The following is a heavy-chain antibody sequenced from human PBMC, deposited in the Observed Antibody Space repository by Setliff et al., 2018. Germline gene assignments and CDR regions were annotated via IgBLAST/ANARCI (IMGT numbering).Heavy chain of an antibody. CDR3: AGGLERNAFDI. J-gene: IGHJ3*02. V-gene: IGHV4-34*01. D-gene: IGHD1-1*01. Sequence: SETLSLTCAVYGGSFSGYYWSWIRQPPGKGLEWIGEINHSGSTNYNPSLKSRVTISVDTSKNQFSLKLSSVTAADTAVYYCAGGLERNAFDIWGQGTMVTVSS. CDR2: INHSGST. CDR1: GGSFSGYY.